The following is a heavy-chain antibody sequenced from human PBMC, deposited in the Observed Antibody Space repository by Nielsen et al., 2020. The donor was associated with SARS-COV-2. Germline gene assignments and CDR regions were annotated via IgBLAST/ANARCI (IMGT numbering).Heavy chain of an antibody. D-gene: IGHD3-10*01. CDR3: ASTGPYYGSGSYPSLPGQASAPLDP. Sequence: GGSLRLSCAASGFTFSSYGMHWVRQAPGEGLEWVAVISYDGSSRYYADSVKGRFTISRDNAKNSLYLQMNSLRAEDTAVYYCASTGPYYGSGSYPSLPGQASAPLDPWGQGTLVTVSS. J-gene: IGHJ5*02. CDR1: GFTFSSYG. CDR2: ISYDGSSR. V-gene: IGHV3-30*03.